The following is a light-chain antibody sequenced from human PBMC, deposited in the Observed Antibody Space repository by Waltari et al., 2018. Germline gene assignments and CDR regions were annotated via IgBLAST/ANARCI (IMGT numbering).Light chain of an antibody. Sequence: EIVWTQSPGTLSLSPVERATLSCRAGQIVSRSLAWYHQTPGQAPRLLIYGASNRAAGIPDRFSGSGSGTDFSLTISRLEPEDFAVYYCQHYVRLPATFGQGTKVEIK. CDR1: QIVSRS. J-gene: IGKJ1*01. CDR3: QHYVRLPAT. V-gene: IGKV3-20*01. CDR2: GAS.